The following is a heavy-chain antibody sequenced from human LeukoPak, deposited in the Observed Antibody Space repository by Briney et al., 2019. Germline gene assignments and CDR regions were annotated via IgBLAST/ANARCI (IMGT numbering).Heavy chain of an antibody. Sequence: GASVKVSCKASGGTFSSYAISWVRQAPGQGLEWMGRIIPIFGTANYAQKFQGRVTITTDESTSTAYMELSSLRSEDTAVYYCARIPYYGSGSYSPWGQGTLVTVSS. CDR1: GGTFSSYA. CDR3: ARIPYYGSGSYSP. CDR2: IIPIFGTA. V-gene: IGHV1-69*05. D-gene: IGHD3-10*01. J-gene: IGHJ5*02.